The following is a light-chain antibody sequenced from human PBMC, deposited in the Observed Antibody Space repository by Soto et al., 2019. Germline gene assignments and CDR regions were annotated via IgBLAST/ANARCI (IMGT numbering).Light chain of an antibody. CDR3: QQRSNWPCT. V-gene: IGKV3-11*01. CDR1: QTVASY. J-gene: IGKJ3*01. Sequence: EIVLTQSPATLSLSPGERATLSCRASQTVASYLAWYQQKPGLAPRLLIYDVSTRATGIPARFSGSGSGTDFTLTISSLDPEDFAVYYCQQRSNWPCTFGPGTKLDIK. CDR2: DVS.